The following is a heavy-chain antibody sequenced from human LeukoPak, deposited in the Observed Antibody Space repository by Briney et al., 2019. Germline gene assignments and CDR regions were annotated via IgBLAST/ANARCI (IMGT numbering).Heavy chain of an antibody. D-gene: IGHD3-3*01. Sequence: GGSLRLSCAASGFTFSSYAMHWVRQAPGKGLEWVAVISYDGSNKYYADSVKGRFTISRDNSKNTLYLQMNSLRAEDTAVYYCARDLGGYDFWSGSLDYWGQGTLVTVSS. CDR2: ISYDGSNK. V-gene: IGHV3-30*01. J-gene: IGHJ4*02. CDR1: GFTFSSYA. CDR3: ARDLGGYDFWSGSLDY.